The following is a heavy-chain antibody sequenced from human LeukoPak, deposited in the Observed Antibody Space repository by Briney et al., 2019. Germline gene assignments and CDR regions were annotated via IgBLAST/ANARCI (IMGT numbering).Heavy chain of an antibody. V-gene: IGHV3-30*01. CDR2: ISYDGSNK. J-gene: IGHJ4*02. Sequence: GGSLRLSCAASGFTFSSYAMHWVRQAPGKGLEWGAVISYDGSNKYYADSVKGRFTSSRDNSKNTLYLQMNSLRAEDTAVYYCARDLEEGYNLDYWGQGTLVTVSS. D-gene: IGHD5-24*01. CDR3: ARDLEEGYNLDY. CDR1: GFTFSSYA.